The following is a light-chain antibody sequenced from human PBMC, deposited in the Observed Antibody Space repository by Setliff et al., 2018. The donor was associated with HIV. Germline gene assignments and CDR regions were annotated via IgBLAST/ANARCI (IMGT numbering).Light chain of an antibody. CDR1: TSDIGSYTF. CDR3: ASYTKRNVLV. CDR2: EVT. Sequence: QSVLTQPASVSGSPGQSTTISCTGTTSDIGSYTFVSWYQHYPGEAPKLILYEVTDRPSGVSYRFSGSRSGTTASLTISGLRAEDEADYYCASYTKRNVLVFGTGTKVTVL. J-gene: IGLJ1*01. V-gene: IGLV2-14*01.